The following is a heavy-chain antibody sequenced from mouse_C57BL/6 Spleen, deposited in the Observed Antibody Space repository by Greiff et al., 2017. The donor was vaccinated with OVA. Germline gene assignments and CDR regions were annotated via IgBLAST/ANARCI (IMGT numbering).Heavy chain of an antibody. CDR2: IDPSDSYT. D-gene: IGHD2-1*01. J-gene: IGHJ3*01. CDR1: GYTFTSYW. CDR3: ASSGDLYGNYSWFAY. V-gene: IGHV1-59*01. Sequence: VQLQQPGAELVRPGTSVKLSCKASGYTFTSYWMHWVKQRPGQGLEWIGVIDPSDSYTNYNQKFKGKATLTVDTSSSTAYMQLSSLTSEDSAVYYCASSGDLYGNYSWFAYWGQGTLVTVSA.